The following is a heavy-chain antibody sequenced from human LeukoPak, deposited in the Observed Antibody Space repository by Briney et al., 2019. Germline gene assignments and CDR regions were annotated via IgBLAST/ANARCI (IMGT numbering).Heavy chain of an antibody. V-gene: IGHV4-4*09. CDR2: IYATGNT. D-gene: IGHD3-10*01. Sequence: PSGTLSLTCAVSGGSMNDHYWSWIRQTPGTTLEWIGYIYATGNTNYNPSLKGRVTISLDTSKNHFSLRLSSVTAADTALYYCARHFRKDYPDSGSSQYFHYIDVWGKGTTVTVSS. CDR1: GGSMNDHY. CDR3: ARHFRKDYPDSGSSQYFHYIDV. J-gene: IGHJ6*03.